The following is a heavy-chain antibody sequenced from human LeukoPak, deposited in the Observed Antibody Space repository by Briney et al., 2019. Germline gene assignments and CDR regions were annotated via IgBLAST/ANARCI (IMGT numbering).Heavy chain of an antibody. CDR1: GFTFSSYA. V-gene: IGHV3-23*01. D-gene: IGHD5-18*01. CDR2: ISGSGGST. Sequence: GGSLRLSCAASGFTFSSYAMSWVRQAPGKGLEWVPAISGSGGSTYYADSVKGRFTISRDNSKNTLYLQMNSLRAEDTAVYYCAKDRVLGYSYGYYMDVWGKGTTVTVSS. CDR3: AKDRVLGYSYGYYMDV. J-gene: IGHJ6*03.